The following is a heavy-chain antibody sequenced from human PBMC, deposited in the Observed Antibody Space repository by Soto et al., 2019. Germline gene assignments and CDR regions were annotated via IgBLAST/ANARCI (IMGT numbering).Heavy chain of an antibody. CDR3: AKEVAGTLWYYYYGMDV. V-gene: IGHV3-30*18. CDR2: ISYDGSNK. J-gene: IGHJ6*02. CDR1: GFTFSSYG. Sequence: GGSLRLSCAASGFTFSSYGMHWVRQAPGKGLEWVAVISYDGSNKYYADSVKGRFTISRDNSKNTLYLQMNSLRAEDTAVYYCAKEVAGTLWYYYYGMDVWGQGTTVTVSS. D-gene: IGHD6-19*01.